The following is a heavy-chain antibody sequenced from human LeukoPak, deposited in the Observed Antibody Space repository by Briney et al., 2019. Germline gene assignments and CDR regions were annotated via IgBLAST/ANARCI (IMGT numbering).Heavy chain of an antibody. V-gene: IGHV1-18*01. CDR3: ARSDILTGYA. Sequence: ASVKVSCKASGYTFTSYDINWVRQAPGQGLEWMGWISAYNGNTNYAQKLQGRVTMTTDTSTSTAYMELSSLRSEDTAVYYCARSDILTGYAWGQGTLVTVSS. D-gene: IGHD3-9*01. J-gene: IGHJ5*02. CDR2: ISAYNGNT. CDR1: GYTFTSYD.